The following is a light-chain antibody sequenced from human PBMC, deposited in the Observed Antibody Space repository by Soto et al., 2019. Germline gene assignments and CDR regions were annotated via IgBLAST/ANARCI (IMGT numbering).Light chain of an antibody. CDR1: QGISNY. CDR3: QKYNSAPQT. Sequence: IQMTQSPSYLSASVGYRITITCRASQGISNYLDWYQQKTGKVTKLMIYAESTLQSGVPSRLSGSGSGKHFTITISSLQPEDVATYYCQKYNSAPQTFGQGTKV. CDR2: AES. V-gene: IGKV1-27*01. J-gene: IGKJ1*01.